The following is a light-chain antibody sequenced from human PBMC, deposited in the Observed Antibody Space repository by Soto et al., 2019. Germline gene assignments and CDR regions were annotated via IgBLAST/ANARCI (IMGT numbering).Light chain of an antibody. CDR2: SNN. J-gene: IGLJ3*02. CDR1: SSNIGSNY. CDR3: AAWDDSLSGWV. V-gene: IGLV1-47*02. Sequence: QSVLTQPPSASGTPGQRVTISCSGSSSNIGSNYVYWYQQLPGTAPKLLIYSNNQRPSGVPDRFSGSKSGHAAALAISGLRSEYEAVYYGAAWDDSLSGWVFGGGTKLTVL.